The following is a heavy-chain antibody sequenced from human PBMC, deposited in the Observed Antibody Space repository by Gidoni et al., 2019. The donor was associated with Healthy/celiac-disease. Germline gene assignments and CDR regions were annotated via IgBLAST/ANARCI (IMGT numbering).Heavy chain of an antibody. CDR1: GYSISSGYY. D-gene: IGHD3-22*01. J-gene: IGHJ3*02. CDR2: IYHSGST. V-gene: IGHV4-38-2*02. Sequence: QVQLQESGPGLVKPSETLSLTCAVSGYSISSGYYWGWIRQPPGKGLEWIGSIYHSGSTYYNPSLKSRVTISVDTSKNQFSLKLSSVTAADTAVYYCARDEFYDSSGSHAFDIWGQGTMVTVSS. CDR3: ARDEFYDSSGSHAFDI.